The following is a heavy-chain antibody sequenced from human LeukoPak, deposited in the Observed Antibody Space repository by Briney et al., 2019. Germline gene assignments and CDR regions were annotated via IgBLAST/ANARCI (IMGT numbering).Heavy chain of an antibody. J-gene: IGHJ3*02. D-gene: IGHD1-26*01. CDR1: GGSVRSYY. CDR2: IHNTGST. V-gene: IGHV4-59*02. CDR3: VRDWEGFNFDI. Sequence: PSETLSLXCTVSGGSVRSYYWSWIRQPPGEGLEWIAYIHNTGSTNYNPPLKSRVTISLDTSKNEFSLKLTSVTAADTAVYYCVRDWEGFNFDIWGQGTMVTVSS.